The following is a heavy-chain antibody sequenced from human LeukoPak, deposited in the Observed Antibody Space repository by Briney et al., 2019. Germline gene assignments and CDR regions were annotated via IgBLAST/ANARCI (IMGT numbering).Heavy chain of an antibody. V-gene: IGHV4-4*07. CDR2: IYTSGST. CDR1: GGSISSYY. D-gene: IGHD3-10*01. J-gene: IGHJ5*02. Sequence: PSETLSLTCTVSGGSISSYYWSWIRRPAGKGLEWIGRIYTSGSTNYNPSLKSRVTMSVDTSKNQFSLKLSSVTAADTAVYYCARGGFYYGSGEINWFDPWGQGTLVTVSS. CDR3: ARGGFYYGSGEINWFDP.